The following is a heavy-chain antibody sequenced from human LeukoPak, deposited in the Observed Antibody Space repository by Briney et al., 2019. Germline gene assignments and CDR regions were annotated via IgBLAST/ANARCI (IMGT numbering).Heavy chain of an antibody. J-gene: IGHJ4*02. CDR2: IYYSGSI. CDR1: GGSISSSSYY. CDR3: ASLEQWLALFDY. Sequence: PSETLSLTCTVSGGSISSSSYYWGWIRQPPGKGLEWIGSIYYSGSIYYNPSLKSRVTISVDTSKNQFSLKLSSVTAADTAVYYCASLEQWLALFDYWGQGTLVTVSS. D-gene: IGHD6-19*01. V-gene: IGHV4-39*01.